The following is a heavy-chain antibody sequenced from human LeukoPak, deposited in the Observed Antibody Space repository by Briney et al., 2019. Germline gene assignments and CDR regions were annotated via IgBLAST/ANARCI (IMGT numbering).Heavy chain of an antibody. V-gene: IGHV1-69*06. D-gene: IGHD3-10*01. Sequence: SVKVSCKASGGTFSSYAISWVRQAPGQGLEWMGGIIPIFGTANYAQKFQGRVTITVDNSTSTAYMELSSLRSEDTAVYYCARSRNTLVRGVFYFDYWGQGTLVTVSS. CDR2: IIPIFGTA. CDR3: ARSRNTLVRGVFYFDY. CDR1: GGTFSSYA. J-gene: IGHJ4*02.